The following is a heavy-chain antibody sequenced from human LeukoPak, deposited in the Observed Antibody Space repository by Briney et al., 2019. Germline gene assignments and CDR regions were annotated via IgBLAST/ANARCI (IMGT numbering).Heavy chain of an antibody. V-gene: IGHV3-43*02. Sequence: GGSLRLSCVASGFTFDDYAMHWVRQAPGKGLEWVSLISGDGGSTYYADSVKGRFTISRDNSKNSLYLQMNSLRTEDTALYYCALNSQQLVQEEYFQHWGQGTLVTVSS. CDR1: GFTFDDYA. D-gene: IGHD6-13*01. CDR3: ALNSQQLVQEEYFQH. J-gene: IGHJ1*01. CDR2: ISGDGGST.